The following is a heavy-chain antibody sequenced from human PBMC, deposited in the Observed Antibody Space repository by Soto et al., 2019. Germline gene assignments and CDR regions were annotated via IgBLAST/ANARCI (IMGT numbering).Heavy chain of an antibody. CDR1: GYTFTSYG. CDR3: ARGSLIVVLVAAGSTLLDY. Sequence: QVQLVQSGAEVKKPGASVKVSCKASGYTFTSYGINWVRQAPGQGLECMGWFSTYNGNTNYAQKLQGRVTMTTDTSTSTAYMELRSLRSDDTAVYDCARGSLIVVLVAAGSTLLDYWGQGTLVTASS. J-gene: IGHJ4*02. D-gene: IGHD2-15*01. CDR2: FSTYNGNT. V-gene: IGHV1-18*01.